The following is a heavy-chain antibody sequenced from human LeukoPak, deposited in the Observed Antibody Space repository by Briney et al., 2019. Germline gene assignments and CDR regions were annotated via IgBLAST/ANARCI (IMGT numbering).Heavy chain of an antibody. CDR2: MSNGGST. V-gene: IGHV3-23*01. CDR1: GFTFSSYA. CDR3: AKGSENIMGAPQADY. Sequence: GRSLRLSCAASGFTFSSYAMSWVRQAPGKGLEWVSSMSNGGSTYYGDSVKGRFTISRDNSKNTLFLQMNSLRAEDTAVYYCAKGSENIMGAPQADYWGQGTLVIVSS. J-gene: IGHJ4*02. D-gene: IGHD1-26*01.